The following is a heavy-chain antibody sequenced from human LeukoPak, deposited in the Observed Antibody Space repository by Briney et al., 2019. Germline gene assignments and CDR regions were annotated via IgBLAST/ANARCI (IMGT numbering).Heavy chain of an antibody. CDR2: ISFGGGTK. CDR1: GFTFRDYA. V-gene: IGHV3-30*04. J-gene: IGHJ4*02. CDR3: ARDPKLGAPDYFDY. D-gene: IGHD1-26*01. Sequence: PGGSLRLSCAASGFTFRDYAMHWVRQAPGKGLEWVAVISFGGGTKYYADSVKGRFTISRDNFDNTVSLEMNSLTAGDTAIYYCARDPKLGAPDYFDYWGQGTLVTVSS.